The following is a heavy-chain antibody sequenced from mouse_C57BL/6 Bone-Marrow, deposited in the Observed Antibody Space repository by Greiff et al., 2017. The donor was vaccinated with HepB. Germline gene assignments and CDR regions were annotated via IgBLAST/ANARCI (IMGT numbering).Heavy chain of an antibody. V-gene: IGHV1-63*01. CDR2: IYPGGGYT. CDR3: ARSHYGSSPPFDY. Sequence: QVQLQQSGAELVRPGPSVKMSCKASGYTFTNYWIGWAKQRPGHGLEWIGDIYPGGGYTNYNEKFKGKATLTADKSSSTAYMQFRSLTSEDSAIYYCARSHYGSSPPFDYWGQGTTLTVSS. CDR1: GYTFTNYW. J-gene: IGHJ2*01. D-gene: IGHD1-1*01.